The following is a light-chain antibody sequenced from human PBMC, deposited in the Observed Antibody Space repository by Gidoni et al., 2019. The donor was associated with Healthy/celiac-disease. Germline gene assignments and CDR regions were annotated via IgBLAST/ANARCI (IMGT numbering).Light chain of an antibody. Sequence: ILMTQSPASLAVSLGERATINCKSSQSVLYSSNNKNYLAWYQQKPGQPPKLLIYWASTRESGVPDRFSGSGSGTDFTLTISSLQAEDVAVYYCQQYYSTPTFGQGTKVEIK. CDR1: QSVLYSSNNKNY. CDR2: WAS. J-gene: IGKJ1*01. CDR3: QQYYSTPT. V-gene: IGKV4-1*01.